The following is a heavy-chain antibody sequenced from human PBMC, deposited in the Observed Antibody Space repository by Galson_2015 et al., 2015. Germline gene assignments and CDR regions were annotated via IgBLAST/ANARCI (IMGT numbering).Heavy chain of an antibody. CDR2: INPSSGAQ. D-gene: IGHD2-8*01. CDR3: ARDGCTTSTCQGGGNWFDP. CDR1: GYAFTTYH. V-gene: IGHV1-46*01. J-gene: IGHJ5*02. Sequence: SVKVSCKASGYAFTTYHMHWVRQAPGQGLEWMGIINPSSGAQTYAQKFQGRVTVTRDTSTRTVCMELRSLRSEDTALYYCARDGCTTSTCQGGGNWFDPWGQGTLVTVSS.